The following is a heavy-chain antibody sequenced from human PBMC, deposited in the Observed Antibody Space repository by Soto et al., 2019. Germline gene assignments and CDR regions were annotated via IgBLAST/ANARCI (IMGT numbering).Heavy chain of an antibody. V-gene: IGHV1-69*01. Sequence: QAQLVQSGAEVRKPGSSVKVSCKASGGTFSRHAISWLRQAPGQGLEWMGGIIPIFGTANHAQKFQGRVTIIADESTSTVYMELSSLRSEDTAMYYCARGWGYDSNDYYYAYWGQGTMVIVSS. D-gene: IGHD3-22*01. CDR3: ARGWGYDSNDYYYAY. CDR1: GGTFSRHA. CDR2: IIPIFGTA. J-gene: IGHJ4*02.